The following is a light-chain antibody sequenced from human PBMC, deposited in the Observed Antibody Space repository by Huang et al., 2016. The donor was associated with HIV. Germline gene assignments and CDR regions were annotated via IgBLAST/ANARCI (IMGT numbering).Light chain of an antibody. J-gene: IGKJ4*01. CDR3: QQYNHWPPLT. Sequence: ETVMTQSPATLSVSPGERATLSCRASQSIGSNLAWYQQRPGQAHRLLIYSASTRATGIPARFSGSGSGTDFTLTISSLQSEDFAFYYCQQYNHWPPLTFGGGSKVEMK. V-gene: IGKV3-15*01. CDR1: QSIGSN. CDR2: SAS.